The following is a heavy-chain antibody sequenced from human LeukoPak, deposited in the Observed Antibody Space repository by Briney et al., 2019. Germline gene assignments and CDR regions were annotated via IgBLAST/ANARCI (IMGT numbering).Heavy chain of an antibody. V-gene: IGHV3-43*02. CDR3: AKDIGPNYYDSSGYYYSGIDY. Sequence: GGSLRLSCAASGFTFDDYAMHWVRQAPGKGLEWVSLISGDGSSTYYADSVKGRFTISRDNSKNSLFLQMNSLRTEDTALYYCAKDIGPNYYDSSGYYYSGIDYWGQGSLVTASS. CDR2: ISGDGSST. D-gene: IGHD3-22*01. J-gene: IGHJ4*02. CDR1: GFTFDDYA.